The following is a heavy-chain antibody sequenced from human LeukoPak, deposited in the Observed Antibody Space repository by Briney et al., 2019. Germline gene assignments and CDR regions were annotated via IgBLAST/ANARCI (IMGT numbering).Heavy chain of an antibody. Sequence: GASVKVSCKTPGYTFTGYYMHWMRQAPGQGLEWMGGIIPILGTANYAQKFQGRVTITADESTSTAYMELSSLRSEGTAVYYCAYCSGGNWFDPWGQGTLVTVSS. CDR3: AYCSGGNWFDP. V-gene: IGHV1-69*13. J-gene: IGHJ5*02. D-gene: IGHD2-15*01. CDR2: IIPILGTA. CDR1: GYTFTGYY.